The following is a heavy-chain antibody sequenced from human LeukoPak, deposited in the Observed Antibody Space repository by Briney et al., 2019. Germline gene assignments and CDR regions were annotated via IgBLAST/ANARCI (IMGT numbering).Heavy chain of an antibody. Sequence: ASVKVPCKVSGYTLTELSMHWVRQAPGKGLEWMGGFDPEDGETIYAQKFQGRVTMTEDTSTDTAYMELSSLRSEDTAVYYCATDPMVRGVQHGRFDPWGQGTLVTVSS. D-gene: IGHD3-10*01. J-gene: IGHJ5*02. CDR3: ATDPMVRGVQHGRFDP. V-gene: IGHV1-24*01. CDR1: GYTLTELS. CDR2: FDPEDGET.